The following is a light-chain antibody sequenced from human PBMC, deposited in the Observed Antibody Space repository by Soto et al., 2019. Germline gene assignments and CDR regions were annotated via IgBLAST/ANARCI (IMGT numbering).Light chain of an antibody. CDR2: DNN. CDR3: GTWDSSLSAGV. J-gene: IGLJ2*01. V-gene: IGLV1-51*01. Sequence: QSVLTQPPSVSAAPGQKVTISCSGGSSNIGNNYVSWYQQLPGTAPKLLIYDNNKRPSGILDRFSGSKSGTSATLGITGLQTGDEADYYCGTWDSSLSAGVFGGGTKLTVL. CDR1: SSNIGNNY.